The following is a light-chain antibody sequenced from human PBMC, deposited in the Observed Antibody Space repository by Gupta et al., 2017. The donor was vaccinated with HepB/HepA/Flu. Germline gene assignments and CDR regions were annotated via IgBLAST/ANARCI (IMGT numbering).Light chain of an antibody. CDR1: SSDVGGYNY. V-gene: IGLV2-11*01. CDR3: CSYAGSPWV. CDR2: DVT. J-gene: IGLJ3*02. Sequence: QSALTQHRSVSGSPGQSVTISCTGSSSDVGGYNYVSWYQQHPGKVPKLMIYDVTERPSGVPYRFSGSKSGNTASLTISGLQAEDEADYYYCSYAGSPWVFGGGTKLTVL.